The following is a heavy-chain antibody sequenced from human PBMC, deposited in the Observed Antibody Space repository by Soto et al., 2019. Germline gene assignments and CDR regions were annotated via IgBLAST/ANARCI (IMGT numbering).Heavy chain of an antibody. V-gene: IGHV3-33*01. J-gene: IGHJ5*02. CDR2: VWYDGSNK. D-gene: IGHD2-2*02. CDR1: GFTFSSYG. CDR3: ARDGKLGYCSSTSCYTGWFDP. Sequence: GGSLRLSCAASGFTFSSYGMHWVRQAPGKGLEWVAVVWYDGSNKYYADSVKGRFTISRDNSKNTLYLQMNSLRAEDTAVYYCARDGKLGYCSSTSCYTGWFDPWGQGTLVTVSS.